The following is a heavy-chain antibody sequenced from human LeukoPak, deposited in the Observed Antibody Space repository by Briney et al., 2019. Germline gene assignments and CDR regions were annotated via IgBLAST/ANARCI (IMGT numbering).Heavy chain of an antibody. J-gene: IGHJ4*02. Sequence: GGSLRLSCAASGFTFSSYAMSWVRQAPGKGLEWVSAISGSGGSTYYADSVKGRFTISRDNAKNSLYLQMNSLRAEDTAVYYCARDIATTPFFSDYWGQGTLVTVSS. CDR2: ISGSGGST. CDR3: ARDIATTPFFSDY. D-gene: IGHD1-1*01. V-gene: IGHV3-23*01. CDR1: GFTFSSYA.